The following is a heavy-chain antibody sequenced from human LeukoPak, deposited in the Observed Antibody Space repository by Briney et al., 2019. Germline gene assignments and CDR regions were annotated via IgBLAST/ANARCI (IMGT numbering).Heavy chain of an antibody. J-gene: IGHJ4*02. CDR3: AKSHSVAVAGTYSTYYFDS. CDR1: GFTFSSFA. CDR2: IRGSGAST. D-gene: IGHD6-19*01. Sequence: GGSLRLSCAASGFTFSSFAMSWVRQAPGRGLEWVSSIRGSGASTYYADSVKGRFTISGDNSRNTLYLQMSSLRAEDTAVYYCAKSHSVAVAGTYSTYYFDSWGQGTLVTVSS. V-gene: IGHV3-23*01.